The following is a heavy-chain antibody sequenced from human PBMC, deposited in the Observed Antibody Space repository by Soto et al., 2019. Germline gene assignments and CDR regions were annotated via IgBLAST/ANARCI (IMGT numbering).Heavy chain of an antibody. CDR3: AREGEWMATRSDAFDI. Sequence: GGSLRLSCAASGFTFSSYWMSWVRQAPGKGLEWVANIKQDGSEKYYVDSVKGRFTISRDNAKNSLYLQMNSLRAEDTAVYYCAREGEWMATRSDAFDIWGQGTMVTVSS. D-gene: IGHD5-12*01. V-gene: IGHV3-7*01. CDR2: IKQDGSEK. CDR1: GFTFSSYW. J-gene: IGHJ3*02.